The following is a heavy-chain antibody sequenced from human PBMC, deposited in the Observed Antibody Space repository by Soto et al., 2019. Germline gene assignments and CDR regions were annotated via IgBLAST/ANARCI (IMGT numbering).Heavy chain of an antibody. J-gene: IGHJ1*01. CDR2: ISYDGSNE. Sequence: QVQLVESGGGVVQPGRSLRLSCAASGFTFTNYGMHWVRQAPGKGLEWVAVISYDGSNEYYADSVKGRFTISRDNSKNTLYLQMNSLRAEDTAVYYCAKGERVSTFGDF. D-gene: IGHD4-4*01. CDR3: AKGERVSTFGDF. V-gene: IGHV3-30*18. CDR1: GFTFTNYG.